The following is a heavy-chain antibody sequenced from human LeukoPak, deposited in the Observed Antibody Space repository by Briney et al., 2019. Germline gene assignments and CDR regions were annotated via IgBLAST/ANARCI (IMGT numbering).Heavy chain of an antibody. CDR3: ARRGVTGGFTPQDEYFQH. CDR2: IYPGDCGT. J-gene: IGHJ1*01. CDR1: GYSFTSYC. Sequence: GQSLTISCTGSGYSFTSYCIGWGRQRPGKGMEWMGIIYPGDCGTRYSPSFQGQVPFSAAKSISTAYLQWSSLKAADTAMDYCARRGVTGGFTPQDEYFQHWGQGTLVTVSS. D-gene: IGHD2-8*02. V-gene: IGHV5-51*01.